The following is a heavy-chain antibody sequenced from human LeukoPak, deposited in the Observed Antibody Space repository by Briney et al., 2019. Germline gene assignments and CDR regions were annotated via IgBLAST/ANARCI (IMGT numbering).Heavy chain of an antibody. D-gene: IGHD3-10*01. Sequence: GASVKVSCKASGYTFTGYYMHWVRQAPGQGLEWMGWINPNSGGTNYAQKFQGRVTMTRDTSISTAYMELSRMRSHDTAVSYCASEGTTMVRGGGAFDIWGQGTMVTVSS. CDR1: GYTFTGYY. J-gene: IGHJ3*02. CDR3: ASEGTTMVRGGGAFDI. V-gene: IGHV1-2*02. CDR2: INPNSGGT.